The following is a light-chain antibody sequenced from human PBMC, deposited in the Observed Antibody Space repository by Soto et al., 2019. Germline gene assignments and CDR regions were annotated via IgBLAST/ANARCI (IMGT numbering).Light chain of an antibody. J-gene: IGKJ2*01. CDR3: QQGHNWPLT. Sequence: EIVITQSPATLSLSPGERAALYCRASQGISSELAWYQQKPGQPPRLLIYGASTRATGVPARFTGSGSGSDFTLTISGLQSEDFAVYYCQQGHNWPLTFGQGTRLEF. CDR1: QGISSE. V-gene: IGKV3-15*01. CDR2: GAS.